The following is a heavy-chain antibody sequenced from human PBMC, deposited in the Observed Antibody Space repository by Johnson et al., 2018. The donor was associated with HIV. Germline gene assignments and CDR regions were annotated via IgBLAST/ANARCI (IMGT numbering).Heavy chain of an antibody. CDR1: GFTFSDYY. CDR2: ISWSGRTI. Sequence: QVQLVESGGGLVQPGGSLRLSCAASGFTFSDYYMTWIRQAPGQGLEWISYISWSGRTIYYADSVKGRFTISRDNAKNSLYLQMNSLRAEDTAVYYCAREMGWEDAFDIWGQGTMVTVSS. J-gene: IGHJ3*02. D-gene: IGHD6-19*01. V-gene: IGHV3-11*04. CDR3: AREMGWEDAFDI.